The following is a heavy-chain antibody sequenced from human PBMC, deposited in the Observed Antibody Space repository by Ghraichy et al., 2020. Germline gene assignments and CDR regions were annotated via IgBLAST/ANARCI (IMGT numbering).Heavy chain of an antibody. CDR2: ISHSGST. V-gene: IGHV4-4*02. Sequence: SETLSLTCAVSGGSINSSNWWSWVRQPPGKGLEWIGEISHSGSTNYNPSLKSRVSISVDKSKNQFSLRLRSLTAADTAVYYCASLFDKFDYWGQGTLVTVSS. J-gene: IGHJ4*02. CDR3: ASLFDKFDY. CDR1: GGSINSSNW. D-gene: IGHD2-21*01.